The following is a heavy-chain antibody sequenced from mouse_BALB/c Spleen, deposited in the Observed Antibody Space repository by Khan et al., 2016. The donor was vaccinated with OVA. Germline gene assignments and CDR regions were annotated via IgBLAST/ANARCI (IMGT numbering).Heavy chain of an antibody. J-gene: IGHJ2*01. CDR1: GYNIKDIY. Sequence: VQLKESGAELVKPVASLKLSCTASGYNIKDIYIHWVKQRPEKGLERIRRTDPANGNTKYDPKFQGKAIITADTSSNTAYLQLSSLTSEDTAVYYCRISTINAWGQGTTLTVSS. CDR2: TDPANGNT. V-gene: IGHV14-3*02. CDR3: RISTINA.